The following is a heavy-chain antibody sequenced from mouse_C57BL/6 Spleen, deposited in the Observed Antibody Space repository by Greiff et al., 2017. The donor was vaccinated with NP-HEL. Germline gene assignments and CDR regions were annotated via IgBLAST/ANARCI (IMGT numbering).Heavy chain of an antibody. J-gene: IGHJ1*03. CDR2: IDPETGGT. Sequence: VKLQESGAELVRPGASVTLSCKASGYTFTDYEMHWVKQTPVHGLEWIGAIDPETGGTAYNQKFKGKAILTADKSSSTAYMELRSLTSEDSAVYYCTGGGVVAPDVWGTGTTVTVSS. V-gene: IGHV1-15*01. CDR3: TGGGVVAPDV. CDR1: GYTFTDYE. D-gene: IGHD1-1*01.